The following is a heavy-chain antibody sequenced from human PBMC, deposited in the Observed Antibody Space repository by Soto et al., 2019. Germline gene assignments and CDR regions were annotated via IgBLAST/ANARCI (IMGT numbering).Heavy chain of an antibody. CDR3: ARDTGYSYGAYYDY. CDR2: IFNRGST. CDR1: GVSVTSYY. D-gene: IGHD5-18*01. Sequence: SETLSLTCSVSGVSVTSYYWNWIRQPAGKGLEWIGRIFNRGSTSYNPSLKSRVTVSLDTSKNQISLRLNSVAAADTAVYYCARDTGYSYGAYYDYWGPGALVTVSS. V-gene: IGHV4-4*07. J-gene: IGHJ4*02.